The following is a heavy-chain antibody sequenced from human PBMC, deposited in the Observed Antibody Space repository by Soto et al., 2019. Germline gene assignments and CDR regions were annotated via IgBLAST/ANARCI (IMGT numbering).Heavy chain of an antibody. D-gene: IGHD6-13*01. CDR3: ARHRVYDGGSFGY. CDR2: IYYSGST. V-gene: IGHV4-59*08. Sequence: QVQLQESGPGLVKPSETLSLTCTVSGGSISSYYWSWIRQPPGKGLEWIGYIYYSGSTNYNPSLENPGTISVDPSKNQSSLKLRTVTAADTAVYYCARHRVYDGGSFGYWGQGTLVTVSS. CDR1: GGSISSYY. J-gene: IGHJ4*02.